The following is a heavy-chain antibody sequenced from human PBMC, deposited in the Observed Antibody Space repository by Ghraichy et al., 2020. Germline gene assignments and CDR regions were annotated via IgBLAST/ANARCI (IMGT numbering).Heavy chain of an antibody. J-gene: IGHJ6*02. D-gene: IGHD1-26*01. V-gene: IGHV3-23*01. CDR1: GFTFSSYA. CDR2: ISGSGGST. Sequence: GGSLRLSCAASGFTFSSYAMSWVRQAPGKGLEWVSAISGSGGSTYYAESVKGRFTISRDNSKNTLYLQMYSLRAEDMAVYYCAKDRLIVGATIHYYYYHGLDVWSQGTTVTVSS. CDR3: AKDRLIVGATIHYYYYHGLDV.